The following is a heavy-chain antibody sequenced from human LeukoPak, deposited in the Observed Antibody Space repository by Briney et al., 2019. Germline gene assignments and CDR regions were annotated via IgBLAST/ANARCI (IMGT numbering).Heavy chain of an antibody. J-gene: IGHJ5*02. V-gene: IGHV3-15*01. Sequence: GGSLRLSCAASGFTFSNAWMSWVRQAPGKGLEWVGRIKSKTDGGTTDYAAPVKGRFTISRDDSKNTLYLQMNSLKTEDTAVYYCTTNPDLITMVRGVITKNNNWFDPWGQGTLVTVSS. D-gene: IGHD3-10*01. CDR1: GFTFSNAW. CDR2: IKSKTDGGTT. CDR3: TTNPDLITMVRGVITKNNNWFDP.